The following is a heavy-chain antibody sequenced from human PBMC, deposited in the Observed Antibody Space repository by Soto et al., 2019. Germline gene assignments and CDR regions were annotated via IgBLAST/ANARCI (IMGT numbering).Heavy chain of an antibody. D-gene: IGHD3-9*01. Sequence: GGSLRLSCAASGFTFSSYGMHWVRQAPGKGLEWVSVISYNGGSKYYADSVKGRFTISRDNSKNTLYLQMNSLRAEDTAVYYCSKDVLRYFDYSPFAYWGPGALVSASS. J-gene: IGHJ4*02. CDR2: ISYNGGSK. CDR1: GFTFSSYG. CDR3: SKDVLRYFDYSPFAY. V-gene: IGHV3-30*18.